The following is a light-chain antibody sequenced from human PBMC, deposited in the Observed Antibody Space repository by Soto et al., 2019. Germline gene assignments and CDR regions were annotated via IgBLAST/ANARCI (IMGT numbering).Light chain of an antibody. CDR3: QQFIDGWT. J-gene: IGKJ1*01. Sequence: DIQLPQSRATLSASIVDSVTSPCRASQSISTWLAWYQQKPGKAPNLLIYDASTLESGVPSRFRGSGSETEFTLTISGLQPDDFATYYCQQFIDGWTFGQGTKVDI. CDR1: QSISTW. CDR2: DAS. V-gene: IGKV1-5*01.